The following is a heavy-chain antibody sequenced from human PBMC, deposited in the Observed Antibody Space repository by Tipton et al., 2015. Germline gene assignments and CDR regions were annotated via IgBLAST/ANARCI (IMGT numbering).Heavy chain of an antibody. CDR3: SSSNLIFSDFWSGYCIFDYYAMYV. J-gene: IGHJ6*02. Sequence: SGAEVKKPGSSVKVYCKASGGTFSNYAVSWVRLAPGQGLEWMGGIISYFRTVKDAQNFQGRVTITADESTTTAYMDLRRLRSEVPAVYYCSSSNLIFSDFWSGYCIFDYYAMYVWGQGTTVTVSS. CDR2: IISYFRTV. CDR1: GGTFSNYA. D-gene: IGHD3-3*01. V-gene: IGHV1-69*01.